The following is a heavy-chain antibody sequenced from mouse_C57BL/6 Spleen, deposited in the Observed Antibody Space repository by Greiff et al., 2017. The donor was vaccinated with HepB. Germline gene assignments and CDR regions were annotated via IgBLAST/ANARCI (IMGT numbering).Heavy chain of an antibody. CDR3: ASDYDEGYFDV. CDR2: INPNNGGT. D-gene: IGHD2-4*01. Sequence: EVQVVESGPELVKPGASVKMSCKASGYTFTDYNMHWVKQSHGKSLEWIGYINPNNGGTSYNQKFKGKATLTVNKSSSTAYMELRSLTSEDSAVYYCASDYDEGYFDVWGTGTTVTVSS. V-gene: IGHV1-22*01. J-gene: IGHJ1*03. CDR1: GYTFTDYN.